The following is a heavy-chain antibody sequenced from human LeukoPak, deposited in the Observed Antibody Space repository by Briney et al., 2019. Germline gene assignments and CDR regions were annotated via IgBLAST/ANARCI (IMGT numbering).Heavy chain of an antibody. V-gene: IGHV4-39*07. J-gene: IGHJ4*02. Sequence: SETLSLTCTVSGGSISSSSYYWDWIRQPPGKGLEWIGSLYYTGSSYYNPSLQTRVTISLGTSQKQFSLKQSSVTAAGTAVYYCARGYCSGGSCYPPSQGFDYWGQGTLVTVSS. D-gene: IGHD2-15*01. CDR3: ARGYCSGGSCYPPSQGFDY. CDR2: LYYTGSS. CDR1: GGSISSSSYY.